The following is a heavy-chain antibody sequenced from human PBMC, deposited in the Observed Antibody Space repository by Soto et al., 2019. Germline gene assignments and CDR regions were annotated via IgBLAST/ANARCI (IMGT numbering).Heavy chain of an antibody. Sequence: EVQLVESGGGLVKPGGSLRLSCAASGFTFSSYSMNWVRQAPGKGLEWVSSISRSSSYIYYADSVKGRFTISRDNAKNSLYLQMHSLRAEDTAVYYCARDLHDYVSFRFDPWGQGTLVTVSS. CDR1: GFTFSSYS. J-gene: IGHJ5*02. D-gene: IGHD3-16*01. V-gene: IGHV3-21*01. CDR2: ISRSSSYI. CDR3: ARDLHDYVSFRFDP.